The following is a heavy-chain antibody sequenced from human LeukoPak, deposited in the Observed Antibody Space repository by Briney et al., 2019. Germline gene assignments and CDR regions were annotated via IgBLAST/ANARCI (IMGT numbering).Heavy chain of an antibody. Sequence: PSETLSLTCTVSGGSISTSTYYWGWIRQPPGKGLEWIGSIYYSGSTYYNPSLKSRVTISVDTSKNQFSLKKSSVTAADTAVYYCARHGAFQSEYYFDYWGQGTLVTVSS. D-gene: IGHD3-10*01. J-gene: IGHJ4*02. CDR2: IYYSGST. CDR1: GGSISTSTYY. V-gene: IGHV4-39*01. CDR3: ARHGAFQSEYYFDY.